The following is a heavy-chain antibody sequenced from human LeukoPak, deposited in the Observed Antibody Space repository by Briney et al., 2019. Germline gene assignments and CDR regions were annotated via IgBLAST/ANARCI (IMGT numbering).Heavy chain of an antibody. CDR3: ARPSSGWYDWYAFDI. CDR2: ISYDGSNK. V-gene: IGHV3-30*03. J-gene: IGHJ3*02. D-gene: IGHD6-19*01. Sequence: PGRSLRLSCAASGFTFSSYGMHWVRQAPGKGLEWVAVISYDGSNKYYADSVKGRFTISRDNSKNMLYLQMNSLRAEDTAVYYCARPSSGWYDWYAFDIWGQGTMVTVSS. CDR1: GFTFSSYG.